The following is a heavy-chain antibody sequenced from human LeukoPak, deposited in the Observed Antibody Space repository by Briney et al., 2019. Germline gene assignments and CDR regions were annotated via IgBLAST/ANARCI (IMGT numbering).Heavy chain of an antibody. D-gene: IGHD6-19*01. CDR3: ARDHSQLYSSGWQPFDY. Sequence: PGGSLRLSCAASGFTFSSYEMNWVRQAPGKGLEWVSYISSSGSAIYYADSVKGRFTISRDNAKNSLYLQMNSLRAEDTAVYYCARDHSQLYSSGWQPFDYWGQGTLVTVSS. CDR1: GFTFSSYE. V-gene: IGHV3-48*03. J-gene: IGHJ4*02. CDR2: ISSSGSAI.